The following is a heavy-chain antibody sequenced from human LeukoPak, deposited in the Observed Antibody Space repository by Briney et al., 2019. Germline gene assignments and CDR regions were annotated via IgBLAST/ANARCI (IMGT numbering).Heavy chain of an antibody. CDR1: GGSLSNTNYY. Sequence: PSETLSLTCTFSGGSLSNTNYYWDWIRQPPGKGLEWIGSIYYSGTTYYNPSLKSRVTISVDTSKNQFSLRLSSVTAADTAVYYCAREVSGSPGHFDLWGQGTMVTVSS. CDR2: IYYSGTT. D-gene: IGHD1-26*01. CDR3: AREVSGSPGHFDL. J-gene: IGHJ3*01. V-gene: IGHV4-39*07.